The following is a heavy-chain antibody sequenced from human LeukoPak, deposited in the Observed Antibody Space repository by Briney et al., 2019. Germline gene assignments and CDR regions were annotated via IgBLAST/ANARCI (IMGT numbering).Heavy chain of an antibody. CDR3: ARRNSGWYYYY. D-gene: IGHD6-19*01. V-gene: IGHV4-39*07. CDR1: GGSISSSSYY. J-gene: IGHJ4*02. CDR2: IYYSGST. Sequence: SETLSLTCTVSGGSISSSSYYWGWIRQPPGKGLEWIGSIYYSGSTYYNPSLKSRVTISVDTSKNQFSLKLSSVTAADTAVYYCARRNSGWYYYYWGQGTLVTVSS.